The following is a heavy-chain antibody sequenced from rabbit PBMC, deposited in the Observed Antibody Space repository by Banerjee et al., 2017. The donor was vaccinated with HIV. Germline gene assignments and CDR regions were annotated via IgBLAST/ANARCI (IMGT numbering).Heavy chain of an antibody. CDR2: IYSSNGDK. D-gene: IGHD7-1*01. Sequence: QEQLVESGGGLVQPEGSLTLTCKASGSDISSNAMCWVRQAPGKGLELIACIYSSNGDKWYASWMNGRFTISRSASLNTVDLKMNSLTGADTATYFCARDRDGDAGYGSLALWGPGTLVTVS. J-gene: IGHJ4*01. CDR1: GSDISSNA. CDR3: ARDRDGDAGYGSLAL. V-gene: IGHV1S47*01.